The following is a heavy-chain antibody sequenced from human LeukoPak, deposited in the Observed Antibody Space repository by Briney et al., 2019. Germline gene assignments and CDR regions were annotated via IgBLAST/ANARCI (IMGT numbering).Heavy chain of an antibody. Sequence: GGPLRLSCAASGFIFSTYSINWVRQAPGKGLEWVSHISSSSSSIYYADSVKGRFSISRDSAKNSLYLQMNSLRDEDTAVYYCARSGYGSRWYFFDHWGQGTLVTVSS. V-gene: IGHV3-48*02. J-gene: IGHJ4*02. CDR1: GFIFSTYS. CDR3: ARSGYGSRWYFFDH. CDR2: ISSSSSSI. D-gene: IGHD6-13*01.